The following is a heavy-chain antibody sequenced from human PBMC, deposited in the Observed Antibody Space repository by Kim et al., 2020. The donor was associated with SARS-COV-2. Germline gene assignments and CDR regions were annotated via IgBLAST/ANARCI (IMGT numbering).Heavy chain of an antibody. D-gene: IGHD2-15*01. CDR2: IKSKTDGGTT. J-gene: IGHJ4*01. CDR1: GSTFSNAW. V-gene: IGHV3-15*01. Sequence: GGSLRPSCAASGSTFSNAWMSWVRQAPGKGLEWVGRIKSKTDGGTTDYAAPAKGRFPISRDDSKYMLYLQVNSLKTEDTAAFYGTTDVDCSGGSCYSFD. CDR3: TTDVDCSGGSCYSFD.